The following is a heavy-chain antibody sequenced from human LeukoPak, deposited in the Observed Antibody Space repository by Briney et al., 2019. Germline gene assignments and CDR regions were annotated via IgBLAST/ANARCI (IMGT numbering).Heavy chain of an antibody. Sequence: PGGSLRLSCAASGFSFNAYAMSWVRQAPGEGLEWVSGIGNGGSYTYYADFVKGRFTISRDNSKYTLFLQMNSLRAEDTAIYYCAKDREEAGYSSSWNYYYYGMDVWGQGTTVTVSS. CDR1: GFSFNAYA. V-gene: IGHV3-23*03. CDR2: IGNGGSYT. D-gene: IGHD6-13*01. J-gene: IGHJ6*02. CDR3: AKDREEAGYSSSWNYYYYGMDV.